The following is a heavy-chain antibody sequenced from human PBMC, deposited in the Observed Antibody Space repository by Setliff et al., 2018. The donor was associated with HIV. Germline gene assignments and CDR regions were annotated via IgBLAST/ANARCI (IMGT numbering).Heavy chain of an antibody. Sequence: GGSLRLSCAASGFTFSDYYMSWIRQAPGKGLEWVSYISSSSSSYTNYADSVKGRFTISRDNAKNSLYLQMNSPRAEDTAVYYCARDLLGATHYFQHWGQGTLVTVSS. CDR2: ISSSSSSYT. CDR1: GFTFSDYY. CDR3: ARDLLGATHYFQH. V-gene: IGHV3-11*05. J-gene: IGHJ1*01. D-gene: IGHD1-26*01.